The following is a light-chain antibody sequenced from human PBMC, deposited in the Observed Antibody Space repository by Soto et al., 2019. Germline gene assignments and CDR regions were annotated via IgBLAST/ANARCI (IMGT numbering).Light chain of an antibody. V-gene: IGLV2-11*01. CDR2: DVT. J-gene: IGLJ1*01. CDR3: CSYAGSYIYV. CDR1: SSDVGGYNY. Sequence: QPVLTQPRSVSGSPGQSVTISCSGTSSDVGGYNYVSWYQHHPGKAPKVMIYDVTKRPSGVPDRFSGSKSGNTASLTISGLQAEDEADYYCCSYAGSYIYVFGSGTKLTVL.